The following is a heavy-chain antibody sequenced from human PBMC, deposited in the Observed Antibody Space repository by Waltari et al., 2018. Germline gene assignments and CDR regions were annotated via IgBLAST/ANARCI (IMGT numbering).Heavy chain of an antibody. CDR1: GFTFSSYE. CDR2: ISSSGSTI. D-gene: IGHD3-10*01. V-gene: IGHV3-48*03. Sequence: GESGGGLVQPGGSLRLSCAASGFTFSSYEMNWVRQAPGKGLEWVSYISSSGSTIYYADSVKGRFTISRDNAKNSLYLQMNSLRAEDTAVYYCARDGRLLWFGELPPGPFDYWGQGTLVTVSS. J-gene: IGHJ4*02. CDR3: ARDGRLLWFGELPPGPFDY.